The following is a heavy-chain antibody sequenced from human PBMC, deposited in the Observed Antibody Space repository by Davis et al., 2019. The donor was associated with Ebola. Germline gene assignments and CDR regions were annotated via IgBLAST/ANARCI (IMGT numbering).Heavy chain of an antibody. CDR3: ARRSSSWRYYYYGMDV. J-gene: IGHJ6*02. CDR1: GGSFSGYY. D-gene: IGHD6-13*01. CDR2: INHSGST. V-gene: IGHV4-34*01. Sequence: PSETLSLTCAVYGGSFSGYYWSWIRQPPGKGLEWIGEINHSGSTNYNPSLKSRVTISVDTSKNQFSLKLSSVTAADTAVYYCARRSSSWRYYYYGMDVWGQGTTVTVSS.